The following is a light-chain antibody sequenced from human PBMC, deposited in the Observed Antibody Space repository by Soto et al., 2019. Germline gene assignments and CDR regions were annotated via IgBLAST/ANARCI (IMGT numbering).Light chain of an antibody. CDR2: GAS. V-gene: IGKV1-39*01. CDR3: QQSYSTPPWT. CDR1: QTIYNF. J-gene: IGKJ1*01. Sequence: DIQMTPSPSSLSASVGDRVTITCRASQTIYNFLHWYQQTPGKAPRLLIYGASSLHSGVPSRFSGSGSGTDFTLTISSLQPEDYAIYYCQQSYSTPPWTFGQGTKVDIK.